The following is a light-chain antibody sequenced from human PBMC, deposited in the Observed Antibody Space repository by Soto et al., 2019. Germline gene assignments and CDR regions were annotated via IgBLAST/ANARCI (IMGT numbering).Light chain of an antibody. V-gene: IGKV1-39*01. CDR1: ETITYY. J-gene: IGKJ4*01. CDR2: GAS. CDR3: QQTYSTPLS. Sequence: DIQMTQSPSSLSASVGDRVTITCRASETITYYLNWYQQKPGEATKLLIHGASSLQSGVPSRFNGSGSGTDFTLTITSRQLEDLATYYCQQTYSTPLSFGGGTKVEI.